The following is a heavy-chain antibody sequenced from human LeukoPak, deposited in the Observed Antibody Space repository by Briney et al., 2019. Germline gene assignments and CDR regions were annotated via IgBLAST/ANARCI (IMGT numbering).Heavy chain of an antibody. CDR3: ARQGGIAVAGTSWFDP. CDR2: IYPGDSDT. V-gene: IGHV5-51*01. D-gene: IGHD6-19*01. CDR1: GYSFTSYW. Sequence: GESLKISRKGSGYSFTSYWIGWVRQMPGKGLEWMGIIYPGDSDTRYRPSFQGQVTITADKSISTAYLQWSSLKASDTAIYYCARQGGIAVAGTSWFDPWGQGTLVTVSS. J-gene: IGHJ5*02.